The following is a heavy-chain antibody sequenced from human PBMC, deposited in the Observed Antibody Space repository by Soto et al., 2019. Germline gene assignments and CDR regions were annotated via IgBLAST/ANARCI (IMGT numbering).Heavy chain of an antibody. CDR1: GFSFSNYA. V-gene: IGHV3-64D*06. Sequence: TGGSLRLSCSASGFSFSNYAMHWVRQAPGKSLQYVSGFSSKGGTTYYADSLKGRFTISRDNSKNTLYLEMSSLRPEDTAVYYCVKGMAPAAIRSLYYCYGMDVWGQGXTVTVYS. D-gene: IGHD2-2*01. CDR3: VKGMAPAAIRSLYYCYGMDV. J-gene: IGHJ6*02. CDR2: FSSKGGTT.